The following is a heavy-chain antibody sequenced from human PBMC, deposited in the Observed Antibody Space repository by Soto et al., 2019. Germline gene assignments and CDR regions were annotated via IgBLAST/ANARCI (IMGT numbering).Heavy chain of an antibody. J-gene: IGHJ6*02. Sequence: QVQLVESGGGVVQPGRSLRLSCAASGFTFSNYGMHWVRQAPGKGLEWVAVIWYDGSNKYYADSVKGRFTISRDNSKNTLYLQMNSLRAEDTAVHYCARTDCSGGSCYPYYYYYYGMDVWGQGTTVTVSS. V-gene: IGHV3-33*01. CDR3: ARTDCSGGSCYPYYYYYYGMDV. CDR1: GFTFSNYG. D-gene: IGHD2-15*01. CDR2: IWYDGSNK.